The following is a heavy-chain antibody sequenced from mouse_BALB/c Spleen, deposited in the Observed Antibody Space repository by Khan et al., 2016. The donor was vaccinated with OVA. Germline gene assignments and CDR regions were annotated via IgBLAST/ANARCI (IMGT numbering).Heavy chain of an antibody. CDR2: IWGDGST. D-gene: IGHD2-10*01. Sequence: VQLVESGPGLVAPSQSLSITCTVSGFSLTGYGVNWVRQPPGKGLEWLGMIWGDGSTDYNSALKSRLSISKDNSKSQVFLKMNSLQTDDTARYHCARAYYGNYREAMDYWGQGTSVTVSS. J-gene: IGHJ4*01. CDR1: GFSLTGYG. V-gene: IGHV2-6-7*01. CDR3: ARAYYGNYREAMDY.